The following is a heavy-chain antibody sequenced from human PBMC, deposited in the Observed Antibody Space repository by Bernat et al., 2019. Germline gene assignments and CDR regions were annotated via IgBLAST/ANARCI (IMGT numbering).Heavy chain of an antibody. J-gene: IGHJ5*02. CDR2: FDPEDGET. V-gene: IGHV1-24*01. D-gene: IGHD6-19*01. CDR1: GYTLTELS. CDR3: AKRESIAVADNWFDP. Sequence: QVQLVQSGAEVKKHGASVKVSCKVSGYTLTELSMHWVRQAPGKGLEWMGGFDPEDGETIYAQKFQSRGTMTEDTSTDTAYMELSSVRAEDTAVYYCAKRESIAVADNWFDPWGQGTLVTVSS.